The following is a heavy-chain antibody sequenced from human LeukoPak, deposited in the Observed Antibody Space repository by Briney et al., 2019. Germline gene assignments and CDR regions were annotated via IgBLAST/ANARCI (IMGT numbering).Heavy chain of an antibody. Sequence: SETLSLTCTVSGGSISSGSYYWSWIRQPAGKGLEWIGRIYTSGSTNYNPSLKSRVTISVDTSKNQFSLKLSSVTATDTAVYYCARHPPLTTFDYWGQGTLVTVSS. CDR3: ARHPPLTTFDY. V-gene: IGHV4-61*02. CDR1: GGSISSGSYY. CDR2: IYTSGST. D-gene: IGHD4-11*01. J-gene: IGHJ4*02.